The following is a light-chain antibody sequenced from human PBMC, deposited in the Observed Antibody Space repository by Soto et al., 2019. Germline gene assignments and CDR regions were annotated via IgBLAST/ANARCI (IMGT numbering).Light chain of an antibody. J-gene: IGLJ1*01. CDR1: SSDVGAYTY. CDR3: TSYAGSNTYV. Sequence: QSALTQPPSASGSPGQSVTISCTGTSSDVGAYTYVSWYQQHPGKAPKLMIYGVTERPSGVPDRFSGSKSGNTASLTVSGLQTEDEAYYYCTSYAGSNTYVFATRTKDTVL. V-gene: IGLV2-8*01. CDR2: GVT.